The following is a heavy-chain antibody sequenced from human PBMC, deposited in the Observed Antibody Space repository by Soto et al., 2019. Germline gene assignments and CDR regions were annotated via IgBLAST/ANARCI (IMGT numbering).Heavy chain of an antibody. CDR2: INSDGSST. Sequence: PGGSLILSCAASGFTFSNYWMHWVRQAPGKGLVWVSRINSDGSSTSYADSVKGRFTISRDNAKNTLYLQMNSLRAEDTAVFYCARDFWRNGVCLDVWGQGTTVTVSS. D-gene: IGHD2-8*01. V-gene: IGHV3-74*01. J-gene: IGHJ6*02. CDR1: GFTFSNYW. CDR3: ARDFWRNGVCLDV.